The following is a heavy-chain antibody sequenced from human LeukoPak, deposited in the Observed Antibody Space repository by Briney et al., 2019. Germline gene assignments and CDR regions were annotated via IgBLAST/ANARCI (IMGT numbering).Heavy chain of an antibody. CDR3: ASLYYGSGADQWYFDY. Sequence: SETLSLTCTVSGGSISSYYWSWIRQPPGKGLEWIGYIYYSGSTNYNPSLKSRVTISVDTSKNQFSLKLSSATAADTAVYYCASLYYGSGADQWYFDYWGQGTLVTVSS. V-gene: IGHV4-59*01. CDR2: IYYSGST. CDR1: GGSISSYY. J-gene: IGHJ4*02. D-gene: IGHD3-10*01.